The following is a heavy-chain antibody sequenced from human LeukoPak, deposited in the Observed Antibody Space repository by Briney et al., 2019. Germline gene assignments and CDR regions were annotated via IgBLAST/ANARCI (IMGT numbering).Heavy chain of an antibody. J-gene: IGHJ6*02. D-gene: IGHD6-13*01. CDR3: ARARKSVTAAGTHYYYGMDV. CDR2: INHSGST. V-gene: IGHV4-34*01. CDR1: GGSFSGYY. Sequence: SETLSLTCAVYGGSFSGYYWSWIRQPPGKGLEWIGEINHSGSTNYNPSLKSRVTISVDTSKNQFSPKLSSVTAADTAVYYCARARKSVTAAGTHYYYGMDVWGQGTTVTVSS.